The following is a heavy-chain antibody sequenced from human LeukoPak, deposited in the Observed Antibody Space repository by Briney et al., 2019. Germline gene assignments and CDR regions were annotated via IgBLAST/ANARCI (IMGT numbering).Heavy chain of an antibody. Sequence: GGSLRLSCAASGFTFSSFAMSWVRQAPGEGLEWVSAISTTGENTYYADSVKGRFTISRDNFKNTLYLQMNSLRAEDTAFYYCAKEAGGWPHNWFDPWGQGTLVTVSS. CDR3: AKEAGGWPHNWFDP. CDR2: ISTTGENT. J-gene: IGHJ5*02. CDR1: GFTFSSFA. D-gene: IGHD6-19*01. V-gene: IGHV3-23*01.